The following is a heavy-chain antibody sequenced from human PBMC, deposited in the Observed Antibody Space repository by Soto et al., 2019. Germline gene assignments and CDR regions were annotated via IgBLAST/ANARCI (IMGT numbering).Heavy chain of an antibody. CDR1: GFTFSAYW. Sequence: GGSLRLSCAASGFTFSAYWMNWVGQAPGKGLEWVANIKQDGSQKYYVDSVKGRFTISRDNAKNSLYLQMNSLRAEDTAVYYCARDRESGAFWSGHLSWGQGTLVTVSS. CDR2: IKQDGSQK. J-gene: IGHJ5*02. CDR3: ARDRESGAFWSGHLS. D-gene: IGHD3-3*01. V-gene: IGHV3-7*03.